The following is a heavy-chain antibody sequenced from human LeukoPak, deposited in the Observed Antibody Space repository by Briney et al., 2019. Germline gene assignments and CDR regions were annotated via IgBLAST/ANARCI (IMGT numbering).Heavy chain of an antibody. CDR3: ARDNWIEAHYFDY. CDR2: ISTSSNYI. J-gene: IGHJ4*02. Sequence: GGSLRLSCVASGFTFSNYSMNWVRQAPGKGLEWVSFISTSSNYIYYADSVKGRFTISRDNAKNSLYLQMNSPRAEDTAVYYCARDNWIEAHYFDYWGQGTLVTVSS. V-gene: IGHV3-21*01. CDR1: GFTFSNYS. D-gene: IGHD1-20*01.